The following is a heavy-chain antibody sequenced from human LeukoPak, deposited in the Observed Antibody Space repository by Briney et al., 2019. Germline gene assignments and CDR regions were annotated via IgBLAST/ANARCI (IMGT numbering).Heavy chain of an antibody. J-gene: IGHJ4*02. D-gene: IGHD3-22*01. CDR3: ARGTLHYYDSSGFDY. CDR1: GCTFTGYY. V-gene: IGHV1-2*04. Sequence: ASVKVSCKASGCTFTGYYMHWVRQAPGQGLEWMGWINPNSGGTNYAQKFQGWVTMTRDTSISTAYMELSRLRSDDTAVYYCARGTLHYYDSSGFDYWGQGTLVTVSS. CDR2: INPNSGGT.